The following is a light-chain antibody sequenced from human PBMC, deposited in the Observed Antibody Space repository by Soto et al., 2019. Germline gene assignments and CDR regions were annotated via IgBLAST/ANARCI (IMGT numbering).Light chain of an antibody. CDR1: LSISSS. V-gene: IGKV1-39*01. Sequence: DIRMTQSPPSQSASVGDRITITCRASLSISSSLNWYQQKPGKAPRLLIYAASRLQSGAPSRFSGSGSGTDFTLTITSLQPEDFATYYCQQSYITPRTFGQGTKVDIK. CDR2: AAS. J-gene: IGKJ1*01. CDR3: QQSYITPRT.